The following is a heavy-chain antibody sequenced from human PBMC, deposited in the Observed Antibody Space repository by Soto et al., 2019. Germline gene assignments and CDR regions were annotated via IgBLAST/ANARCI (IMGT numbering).Heavy chain of an antibody. V-gene: IGHV4-31*03. CDR3: ARGRKLLRIFDY. CDR1: GGSISSGGYY. J-gene: IGHJ4*02. D-gene: IGHD3-22*01. Sequence: LSLTCTVSGGSISSGGYYWSWIRQHPGKGLEWIGYIYYSGSTYYNPSLKSRVTISVDTSKNQFSLKLSSVTAADTAVYYCARGRKLLRIFDYWGQGTLVTDSS. CDR2: IYYSGST.